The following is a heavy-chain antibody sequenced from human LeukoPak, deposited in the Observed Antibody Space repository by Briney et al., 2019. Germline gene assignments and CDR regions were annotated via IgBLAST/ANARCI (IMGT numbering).Heavy chain of an antibody. V-gene: IGHV3-30*02. J-gene: IGHJ4*02. CDR2: IRFDGSNK. Sequence: GGTLRLSCAASGFTFSSYGMHWVRQAPGKGLEWVAFIRFDGSNKYYADSVKGRFTISRDNSKNTLYLQMNSLRAEDTAVYYCAKDRGYSTTWNLFDYWGQGTLVTVSS. CDR3: AKDRGYSTTWNLFDY. CDR1: GFTFSSYG. D-gene: IGHD6-13*01.